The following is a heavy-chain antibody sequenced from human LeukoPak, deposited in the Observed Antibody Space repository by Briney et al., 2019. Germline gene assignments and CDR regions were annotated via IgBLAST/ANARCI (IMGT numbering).Heavy chain of an antibody. V-gene: IGHV3-30-3*01. CDR3: AREVAAAGRGFDP. J-gene: IGHJ5*02. CDR2: ISYDGSNK. CDR1: GFTFSSYA. Sequence: GGSLRLSCAASGFTFSSYAMHWVRQAPGKGLEWVAVISYDGSNKYYADSVKGRFTISRDNSKNTLYLQMNSLRAEDTAVYYCAREVAAAGRGFDPWGQGTLVTVSS. D-gene: IGHD6-13*01.